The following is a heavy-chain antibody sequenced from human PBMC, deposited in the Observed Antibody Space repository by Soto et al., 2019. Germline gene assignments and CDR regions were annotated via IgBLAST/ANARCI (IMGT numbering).Heavy chain of an antibody. CDR3: ARDRGYSYGSHYYYYGMDV. J-gene: IGHJ6*02. CDR1: GFTFSSYA. V-gene: IGHV3-30-3*01. D-gene: IGHD5-18*01. Sequence: GGSLRLSCAASGFTFSSYAMHWVRQAPGKGLEWVAVISYDGSNKYYADSVKGRFTISRDNSKNTLCLQMNSLRAEDTAVYYCARDRGYSYGSHYYYYGMDVWGQGTTVTVSS. CDR2: ISYDGSNK.